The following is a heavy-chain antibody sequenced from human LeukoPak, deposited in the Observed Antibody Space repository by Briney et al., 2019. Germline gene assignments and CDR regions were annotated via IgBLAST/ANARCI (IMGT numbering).Heavy chain of an antibody. D-gene: IGHD3-10*01. CDR3: ARGLLWFGEFYFDY. V-gene: IGHV3-53*01. CDR1: GFTVSSNY. CDR2: IYSGGST. Sequence: QSGGSLRLSCAASGFTVSSNYMSWVRQAPGKGLEWVSVIYSGGSTYYADSVKGRFTISRDNSKNTLYLQMNSLRAEDTAVYYCARGLLWFGEFYFDYWGQGTLVTVSS. J-gene: IGHJ4*02.